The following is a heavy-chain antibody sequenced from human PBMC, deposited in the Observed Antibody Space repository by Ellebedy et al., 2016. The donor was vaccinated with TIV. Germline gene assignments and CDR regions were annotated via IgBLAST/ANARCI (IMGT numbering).Heavy chain of an antibody. CDR1: GYTFTGYY. CDR2: INPNSGGT. CDR3: ARRSGYDYVWGIGGMDV. J-gene: IGHJ6*02. Sequence: ASVKVSCXASGYTFTGYYMHWVRQAPGQGLEWMGWINPNSGGTNYAQKFQGWVTMTRDTSTSTVYMELSSLRSEDTAVYYCARRSGYDYVWGIGGMDVWGQGTTVTVSS. D-gene: IGHD3-16*01. V-gene: IGHV1-2*04.